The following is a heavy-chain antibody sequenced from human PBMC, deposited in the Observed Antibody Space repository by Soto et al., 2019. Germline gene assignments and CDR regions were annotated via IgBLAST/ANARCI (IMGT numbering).Heavy chain of an antibody. J-gene: IGHJ4*02. Sequence: QVQLVESGGGVVQPGRSLRLSCAASGFTFYTYGFHWVRQAPGKGLEWVAVIWSDGNNKYYADSVRGRFTISRDSSKNTLYLQMNSLRVEDTAVYYCARIQLDTIMALDYWGPGTLVTVSS. CDR3: ARIQLDTIMALDY. D-gene: IGHD1-1*01. V-gene: IGHV3-33*01. CDR1: GFTFYTYG. CDR2: IWSDGNNK.